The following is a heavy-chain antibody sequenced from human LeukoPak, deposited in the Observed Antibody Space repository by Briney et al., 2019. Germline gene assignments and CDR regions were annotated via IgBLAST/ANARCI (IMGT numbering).Heavy chain of an antibody. CDR2: ISWDSGTI. V-gene: IGHV3-9*01. D-gene: IGHD6-19*01. J-gene: IGHJ2*01. CDR3: AKDRVAGIGYWFFDF. Sequence: PGGSLRLSCAGSGFTFDDYAIHWVRQAPGKGLEWVSGISWDSGTIVYADSVKGRFTISRDNSKNSLYLQMNSLRAEDTAFYYCAKDRVAGIGYWFFDFWGRGTLVTVSS. CDR1: GFTFDDYA.